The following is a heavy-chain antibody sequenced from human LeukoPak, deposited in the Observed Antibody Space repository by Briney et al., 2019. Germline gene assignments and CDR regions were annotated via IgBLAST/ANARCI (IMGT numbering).Heavy chain of an antibody. J-gene: IGHJ4*02. D-gene: IGHD4-17*01. Sequence: SETLSLTCTVSGGSISTSNLWTWVRQSPGKGLEWIGDVHHTGTTNYNPSLKSRVTISVVTSQNQFSLRLNSVTAADMAVYYCARLTTVTYALDYWGQGTLVTVSS. CDR2: VHHTGTT. CDR3: ARLTTVTYALDY. V-gene: IGHV4-4*02. CDR1: GGSISTSNL.